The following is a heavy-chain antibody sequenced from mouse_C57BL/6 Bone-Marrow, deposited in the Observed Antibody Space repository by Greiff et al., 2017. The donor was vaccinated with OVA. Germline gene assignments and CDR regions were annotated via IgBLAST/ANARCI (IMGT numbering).Heavy chain of an antibody. J-gene: IGHJ4*01. CDR2: IWSGGST. Sequence: VQLKQSGPGLVQPSQSLSLTCTVSGFSLTSYGVHWVRQSPGKGLEWLGVIWSGGSTDYNAAFISRLSISKDKSKSQVFFKMNRLQADDTAIYYGARGYYYAMDYWGQGTSVTVSS. CDR3: ARGYYYAMDY. CDR1: GFSLTSYG. V-gene: IGHV2-2*01.